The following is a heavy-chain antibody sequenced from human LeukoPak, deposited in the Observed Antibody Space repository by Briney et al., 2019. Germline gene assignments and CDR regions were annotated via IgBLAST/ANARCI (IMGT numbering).Heavy chain of an antibody. CDR3: ARAXELSRVVYDY. CDR2: IYYSGST. D-gene: IGHD3-16*02. CDR1: GGSISSYY. V-gene: IGHV4-59*01. Sequence: SETLSLTCTVSGGSISSYYWSWIRQPPGKGLEWIGYIYYSGSTNYNPSLKSRVTISVDTSKNQFSLKLSSVTAADTAVYYCARAXELSRVVYDYWGQGTLVTVSS. J-gene: IGHJ4*02.